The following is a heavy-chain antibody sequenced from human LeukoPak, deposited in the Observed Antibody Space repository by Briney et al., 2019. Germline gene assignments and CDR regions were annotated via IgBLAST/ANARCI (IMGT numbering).Heavy chain of an antibody. V-gene: IGHV3-23*01. CDR2: ISGSGGST. CDR1: GFTLSSYA. CDR3: AKVSGNSYCYFDY. Sequence: GGSLRLSCAASGFTLSSYAMSWARQAPGEGLEWVSDISGSGGSTYYADSVKGRFTISRDNSKNTLFLQMNSLRADDTAVYYCAKVSGNSYCYFDYWGQGSLVTVSS. J-gene: IGHJ4*02. D-gene: IGHD3-22*01.